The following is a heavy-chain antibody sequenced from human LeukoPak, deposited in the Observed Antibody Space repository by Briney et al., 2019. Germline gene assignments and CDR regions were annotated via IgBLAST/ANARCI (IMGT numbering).Heavy chain of an antibody. CDR2: ISYDGSNK. V-gene: IGHV3-30-3*01. J-gene: IGHJ4*02. CDR3: ARDGTPPTYYYDSSGYPPFDY. Sequence: GGSLRLSCAASGFTFSSYAMHWVRQAPGKGLEWVAVISYDGSNKYYADSVKGRFTISRDNSKNTLYLQMNSPRAEDTAVYYCARDGTPPTYYYDSSGYPPFDYWGQGTLVTVSS. D-gene: IGHD3-22*01. CDR1: GFTFSSYA.